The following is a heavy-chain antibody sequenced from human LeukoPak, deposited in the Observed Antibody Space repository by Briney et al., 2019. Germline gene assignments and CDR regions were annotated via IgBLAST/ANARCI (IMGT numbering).Heavy chain of an antibody. J-gene: IGHJ4*02. CDR2: ISSNGGGT. V-gene: IGHV3-64*02. Sequence: GGSLRLSCTASRFTFSNFNMHWVRQAPGKGLEYVSAISSNGGGTYYADSVKGRFTISRDNSKNTLYPQMGSLRAEDMAVYYCARGGIAVAENFDYWGQGTLVTVSS. CDR3: ARGGIAVAENFDY. D-gene: IGHD6-19*01. CDR1: RFTFSNFN.